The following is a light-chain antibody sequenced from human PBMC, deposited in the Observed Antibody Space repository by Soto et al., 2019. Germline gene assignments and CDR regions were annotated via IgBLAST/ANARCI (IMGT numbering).Light chain of an antibody. CDR1: QSVSSN. CDR2: GAS. CDR3: QQYNSWPPLT. Sequence: EIVMTQSPATLSVSPGERATLSCRASQSVSSNLAWYQQKPGRAPRLLIYGASTRATGIPARFSGSGSGTEFTLAISRLQSEDLAVYYCQQYNSWPPLTFGGGTKVEIK. J-gene: IGKJ4*01. V-gene: IGKV3-15*01.